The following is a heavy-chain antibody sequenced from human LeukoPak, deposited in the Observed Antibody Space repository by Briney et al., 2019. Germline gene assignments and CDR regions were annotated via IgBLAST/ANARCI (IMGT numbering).Heavy chain of an antibody. CDR2: INPNSGGT. V-gene: IGHV1-2*02. CDR1: GYTFTGYY. CDR3: ARAVTMIVVAIDY. J-gene: IGHJ4*02. D-gene: IGHD3-22*01. Sequence: ASVKVSCKASGYTFTGYYMHWVRQAPGQGLEWMGWINPNSGGTNYAQKFQGRVTMTRDTSISTAYMELSRLRSDDTAVYYCARAVTMIVVAIDYWGQGTLVTASS.